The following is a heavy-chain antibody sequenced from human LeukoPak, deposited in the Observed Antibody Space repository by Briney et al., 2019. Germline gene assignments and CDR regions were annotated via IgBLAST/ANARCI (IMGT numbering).Heavy chain of an antibody. D-gene: IGHD3-10*01. J-gene: IGHJ4*02. CDR2: IYYSGST. V-gene: IGHV4-39*01. CDR1: GDSLSSSNYY. CDR3: ARRRGALDY. Sequence: PSESLSLTCTVSGDSLSSSNYYWGWIRQPPGKGLEWIGCIYYSGSTYNNPSLKSRDPISVHPSRNQFSLKLSSVTAADTAVYYCARRRGALDYWGQGTLVTVSS.